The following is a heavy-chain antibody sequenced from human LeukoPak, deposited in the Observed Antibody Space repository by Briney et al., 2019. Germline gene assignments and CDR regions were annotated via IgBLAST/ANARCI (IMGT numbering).Heavy chain of an antibody. Sequence: GGSLRLSCAASGFTVSSNYVSWVRQASGKGLEWVSVIYSGGGTYYADSVKGRFTISRDNSKNTLYLQMNSLRAEDTAVYYCARGERWLQLDYWGQGTLVTVSS. CDR3: ARGERWLQLDY. V-gene: IGHV3-53*01. CDR1: GFTVSSNY. CDR2: IYSGGGT. J-gene: IGHJ4*02. D-gene: IGHD5-24*01.